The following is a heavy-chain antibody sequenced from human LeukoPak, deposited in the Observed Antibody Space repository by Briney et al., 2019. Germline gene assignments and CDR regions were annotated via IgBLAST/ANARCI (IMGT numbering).Heavy chain of an antibody. J-gene: IGHJ5*02. Sequence: PGGSLRLSCAASGFTFRSHWMHWVRQAPGKGLVWVSHINSDGSNTDYADSVKGRFTISRDNAKNTLYLQMNSLRAEDTAVYYCASFPGLIPSWGQGTLVTVSS. CDR2: INSDGSNT. CDR1: GFTFRSHW. CDR3: ASFPGLIPS. D-gene: IGHD2-2*02. V-gene: IGHV3-74*01.